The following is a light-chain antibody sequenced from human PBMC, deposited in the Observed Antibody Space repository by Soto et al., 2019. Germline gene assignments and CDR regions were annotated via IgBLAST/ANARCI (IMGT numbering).Light chain of an antibody. Sequence: DIQMTQSPTSISTSVGDRITSTCRASRSIGNNLNWYQQRPGKAPLLLIYSASSLQSGVPSRFSGSSSGTDFTLTINGLQPEDFATYYCKQSFSPHIAVGQGKRLGIK. CDR3: KQSFSPHIA. V-gene: IGKV1-39*01. CDR2: SAS. CDR1: RSIGNN. J-gene: IGKJ5*01.